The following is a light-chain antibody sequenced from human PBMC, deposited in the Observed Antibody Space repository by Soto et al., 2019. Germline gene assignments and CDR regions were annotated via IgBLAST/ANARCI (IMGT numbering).Light chain of an antibody. CDR2: EVS. Sequence: QSALTQPASVSGSPGQSITISCTGTSSDVGRYNLVSWYQQHPGKAPKLLIYEVSERPSGVSDRFSGSTSGSTASLTISGLQTEDEGNYYCCSYAGSGLGVFGGGTKVTVL. CDR3: CSYAGSGLGV. CDR1: SSDVGRYNL. V-gene: IGLV2-23*02. J-gene: IGLJ3*02.